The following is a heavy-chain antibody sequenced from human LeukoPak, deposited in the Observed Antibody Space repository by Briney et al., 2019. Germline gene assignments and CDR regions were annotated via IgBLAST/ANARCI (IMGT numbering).Heavy chain of an antibody. D-gene: IGHD2-15*01. Sequence: SGLALANPTQPFTLTYTFSGFSLRTPEMCVTWIRQPTAKALEWLARIDWYDDKFYRPSRRTRLTISKDNPKNQVVLRMTNMDPVDTGTYYCARMTPDSPSFDYWGQGALISVCS. V-gene: IGHV2-70*17. CDR1: GFSLRTPEMC. CDR2: IDWYDDK. CDR3: ARMTPDSPSFDY. J-gene: IGHJ4*02.